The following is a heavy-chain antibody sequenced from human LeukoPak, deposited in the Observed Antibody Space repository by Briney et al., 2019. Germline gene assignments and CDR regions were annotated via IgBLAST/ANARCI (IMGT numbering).Heavy chain of an antibody. V-gene: IGHV1-18*01. CDR3: SLGYCTNGVCYNFDY. Sequence: ASVKVSCKASGYTFTSYGISWVRQAPGQGLEWMGWISAYNGNTNYAQKLQGRVTMTTDTSTSTAYMELRSLRSDYTAVYYCSLGYCTNGVCYNFDYWGQGTLVTVSS. CDR2: ISAYNGNT. D-gene: IGHD2-8*01. CDR1: GYTFTSYG. J-gene: IGHJ4*02.